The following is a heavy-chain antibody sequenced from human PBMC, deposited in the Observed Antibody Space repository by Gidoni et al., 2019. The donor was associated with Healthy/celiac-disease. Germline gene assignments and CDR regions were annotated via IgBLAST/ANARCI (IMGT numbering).Heavy chain of an antibody. CDR2: IKQDGSEK. V-gene: IGHV3-7*01. Sequence: EVQLVDSGGGLVQPGGSLILPCAALGFTVSSYWMSWVRQAPGKGLEWVANIKQDGSEKYYVDSVKGRFTISRDNAKNSLYLQMNSLRAEDTAVYYCARMTTVTLDAFDIWGQGTMVTVSS. D-gene: IGHD4-17*01. J-gene: IGHJ3*02. CDR3: ARMTTVTLDAFDI. CDR1: GFTVSSYW.